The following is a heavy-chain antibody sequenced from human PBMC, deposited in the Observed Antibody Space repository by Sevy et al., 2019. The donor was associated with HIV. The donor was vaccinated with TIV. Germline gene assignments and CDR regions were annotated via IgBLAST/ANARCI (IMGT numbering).Heavy chain of an antibody. J-gene: IGHJ4*02. Sequence: GGSLRLSCEASGFTFSYYNMNWVRQAPGKGLEWVSSISSGSSYFYHAYSVKGRFTISRDNAKNSLYLQMNSLRTDDTAGYYCASPLHYDDSPSAYLGQGAQVTVSS. D-gene: IGHD3-22*01. CDR2: ISSGSSYF. V-gene: IGHV3-21*01. CDR3: ASPLHYDDSPSAY. CDR1: GFTFSYYN.